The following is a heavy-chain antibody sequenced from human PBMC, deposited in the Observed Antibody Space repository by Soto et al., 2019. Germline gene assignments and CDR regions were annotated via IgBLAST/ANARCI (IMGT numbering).Heavy chain of an antibody. J-gene: IGHJ4*02. CDR2: IYYTGST. CDR3: ARAGYSYGTGYYFDY. Sequence: SETLSLTCTVSGGSISGYYWSWIRQPPGKGLEWIGFIYYTGSTNYIPSLKSRLTMSLHTSKNQFSLNLSSVTAADTAVYYCARAGYSYGTGYYFDYWGQGTLVTVS. V-gene: IGHV4-59*01. CDR1: GGSISGYY. D-gene: IGHD5-18*01.